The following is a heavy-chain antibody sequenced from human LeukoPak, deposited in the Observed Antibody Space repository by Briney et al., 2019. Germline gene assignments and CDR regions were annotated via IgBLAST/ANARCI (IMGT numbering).Heavy chain of an antibody. CDR3: ARGPRYYDILTGFNWFDP. J-gene: IGHJ5*02. CDR1: GYTFTSYD. CDR2: MNPNSGNT. D-gene: IGHD3-9*01. Sequence: ASVKVSCKASGYTFTSYDINWVRQATGQGLEWMGWMNPNSGNTAYAQKFEGRVTMTRNTFISTAYMELSSLRSDDTAVYYCARGPRYYDILTGFNWFDPWGQGTLVIVSS. V-gene: IGHV1-8*01.